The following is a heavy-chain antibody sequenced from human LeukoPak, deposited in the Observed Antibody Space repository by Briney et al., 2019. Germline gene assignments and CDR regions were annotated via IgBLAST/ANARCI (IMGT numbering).Heavy chain of an antibody. V-gene: IGHV4-30-4*01. J-gene: IGHJ6*02. CDR2: IYYSGST. Sequence: PSETLSLTCTVSGGXISSGDYYWSWIRQPPGKGLEWIGYIYYSGSTYYNPSLKSRVTISVDTSKNQLSLKLSSVTAADTAVYYCARAPLLWFGELWAPPGMDIWGQGTTVTVSS. D-gene: IGHD3-10*01. CDR3: ARAPLLWFGELWAPPGMDI. CDR1: GGXISSGDYY.